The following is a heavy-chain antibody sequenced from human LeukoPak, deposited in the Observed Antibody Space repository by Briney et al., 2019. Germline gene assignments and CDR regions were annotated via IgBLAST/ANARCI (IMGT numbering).Heavy chain of an antibody. CDR1: GYTFTSYG. CDR2: ISAYNGNT. J-gene: IGHJ4*02. CDR3: ARDRTTIFGVAKNDY. D-gene: IGHD3-3*01. V-gene: IGHV1-18*01. Sequence: GASVKVSCKASGYTFTSYGISWVRQAPGQGLEWMGWISAYNGNTNYAQKLQGRVTMTTDTSTSTAYMGLRSLRSDDTAVYYCARDRTTIFGVAKNDYWGQGTLVTVSS.